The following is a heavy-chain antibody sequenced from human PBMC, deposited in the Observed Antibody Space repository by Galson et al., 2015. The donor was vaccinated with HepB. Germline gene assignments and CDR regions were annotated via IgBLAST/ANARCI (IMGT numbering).Heavy chain of an antibody. V-gene: IGHV1-8*01. D-gene: IGHD3-3*01. Sequence: SVKVSCKASGYTFTSYDINWVRQATGQGLEWMGWMNPNSGNTGYAQKFQGRVTMTRNTSISTAYMELSSLRSEDTAVYYCARSETITIFGVVLVPGDAFDIWGQGTMVTVSS. J-gene: IGHJ3*02. CDR1: GYTFTSYD. CDR3: ARSETITIFGVVLVPGDAFDI. CDR2: MNPNSGNT.